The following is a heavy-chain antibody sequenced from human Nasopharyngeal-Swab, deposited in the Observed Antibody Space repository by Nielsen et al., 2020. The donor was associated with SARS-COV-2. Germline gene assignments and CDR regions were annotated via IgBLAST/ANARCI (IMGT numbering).Heavy chain of an antibody. V-gene: IGHV1-69*13. CDR2: IIPIFGTA. CDR3: ARVGEYCSGGSCYAEYYYYYMDV. D-gene: IGHD2-15*01. CDR1: GGTFSSYA. Sequence: SVKVSCKASGGTFSSYAISWVRQAPGQGLEWMGGIIPIFGTANYAQKFQGRVTITADESTSTAYMELSSLRSEDTAVYYCARVGEYCSGGSCYAEYYYYYMDVWGKGTTVTVSS. J-gene: IGHJ6*03.